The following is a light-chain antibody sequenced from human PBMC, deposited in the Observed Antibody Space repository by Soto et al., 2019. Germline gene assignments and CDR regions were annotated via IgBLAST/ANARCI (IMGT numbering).Light chain of an antibody. CDR2: DAS. Sequence: SQMPPSPFTLSASVGDSVPITCRASQSISSWLAWYQQKPGKAPKVLIYDASSLESGVPSRFSGSGSGTEFTLTISSLQPDDFATYYCQQYNSYSQTFAQRTKVDI. V-gene: IGKV1-5*01. CDR3: QQYNSYSQT. CDR1: QSISSW. J-gene: IGKJ1*01.